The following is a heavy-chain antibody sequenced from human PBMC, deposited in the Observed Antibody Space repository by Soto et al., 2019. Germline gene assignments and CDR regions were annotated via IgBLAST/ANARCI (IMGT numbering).Heavy chain of an antibody. V-gene: IGHV2-5*01. D-gene: IGHD3-16*01. CDR3: AHRGGATVGLYYFDY. CDR1: GFSLSTTGVG. CDR2: IHWHDDK. J-gene: IGHJ4*02. Sequence: SGPTLVNPTQTLTLTCTFSGFSLSTTGVGVSWIRQPPGKALEWLALIHWHDDKRYSPSLKSRLTIAKDTSKNQVVLTMTNMDPVDTATYYCAHRGGATVGLYYFDYWGQGALVTVPS.